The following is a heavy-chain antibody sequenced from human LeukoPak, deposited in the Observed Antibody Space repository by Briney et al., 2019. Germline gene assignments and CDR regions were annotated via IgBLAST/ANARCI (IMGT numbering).Heavy chain of an antibody. V-gene: IGHV3-23*01. Sequence: PGGSLRLSCAASGFTFSSDWMHWVRQAPGKGLEWVSAISGSGGSTYYADSVKGRFTISRDNSKNTLYLQMNSLRAEDTAVYYCARAGDYYSTGDCWGQGTLVTVSS. CDR1: GFTFSSDW. CDR2: ISGSGGST. J-gene: IGHJ4*02. CDR3: ARAGDYYSTGDC. D-gene: IGHD3-22*01.